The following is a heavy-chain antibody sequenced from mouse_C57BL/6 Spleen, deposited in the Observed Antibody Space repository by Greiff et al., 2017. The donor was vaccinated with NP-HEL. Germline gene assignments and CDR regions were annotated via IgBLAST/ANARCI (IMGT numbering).Heavy chain of an antibody. CDR2: IDPSDSDT. D-gene: IGHD3-3*01. CDR1: GYTFTSYW. Sequence: QVQLQQPGAELVRPGSSVKLSCKASGYTFTSYWMHWVKQRPIQGLEWIGNIDPSDSDTHYNQKFKDKATLTVDKSSSTAYMQLSSLTSEDSAVYYCASGRGRAWFAYWGQGTLVTVAA. J-gene: IGHJ3*01. V-gene: IGHV1-52*01. CDR3: ASGRGRAWFAY.